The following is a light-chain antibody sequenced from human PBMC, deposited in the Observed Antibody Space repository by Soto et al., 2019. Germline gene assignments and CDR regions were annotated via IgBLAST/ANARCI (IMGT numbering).Light chain of an antibody. CDR3: QQYNHYYS. CDR2: DAS. CDR1: QSIDRW. Sequence: DIQLTQSPSTPSASVGDRVTITCRASQSIDRWLAWYQQKLGKAPELLIHDASSLESGVPSRFSGSGSGTEFTLTINSLQPDDFATYYCQQYNHYYSFGQGTKLEIK. V-gene: IGKV1-5*01. J-gene: IGKJ2*03.